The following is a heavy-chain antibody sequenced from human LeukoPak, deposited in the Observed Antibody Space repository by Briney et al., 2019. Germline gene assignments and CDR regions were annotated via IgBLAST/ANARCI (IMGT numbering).Heavy chain of an antibody. CDR1: GFTFSDYY. Sequence: PGGSLRLSCAASGFTFSDYYMSWIRQAPGKGLEWVSYISSSGSTIYYADSVKGRFTISRDNAKNSLYLQVNSLRAEDTAVYYCAREQPAAIGVAARAFDYWGQGTLVTVSS. J-gene: IGHJ4*02. CDR2: ISSSGSTI. D-gene: IGHD2-2*01. V-gene: IGHV3-11*01. CDR3: AREQPAAIGVAARAFDY.